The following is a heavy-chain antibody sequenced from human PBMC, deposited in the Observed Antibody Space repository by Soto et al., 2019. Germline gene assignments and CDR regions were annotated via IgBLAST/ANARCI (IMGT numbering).Heavy chain of an antibody. V-gene: IGHV3-23*01. CDR3: AKWGIVATIPYYFDY. J-gene: IGHJ4*02. CDR1: AFTFSSYA. CDR2: ISGGGGIT. Sequence: PGGSLRLSCAASAFTFSSYAMSWVRQAPGKGLEWVSAISGGGGITYYADSVKGRFTISRDNSKNTLYLQMNSLRAEDTAIYYCAKWGIVATIPYYFDYWGQGALVTVSS. D-gene: IGHD5-12*01.